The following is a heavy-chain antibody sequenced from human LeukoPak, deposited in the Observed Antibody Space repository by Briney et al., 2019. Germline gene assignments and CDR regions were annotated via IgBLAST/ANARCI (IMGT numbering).Heavy chain of an antibody. J-gene: IGHJ4*02. Sequence: GGSLRLSCAASGFSFSSYWMNWVRQVPGKGLVWVAHINTDGRTTTYADSVRGRFTVARDNAKNTLYLEMNRLRAEDTAVYYCARDNTYMFDYWGQGTQVTVSS. CDR1: GFSFSSYW. CDR2: INTDGRTT. CDR3: ARDNTYMFDY. V-gene: IGHV3-74*01. D-gene: IGHD2-2*02.